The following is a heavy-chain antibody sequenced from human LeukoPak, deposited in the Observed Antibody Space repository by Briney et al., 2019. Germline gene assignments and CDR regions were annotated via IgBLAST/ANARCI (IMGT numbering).Heavy chain of an antibody. D-gene: IGHD2-2*01. CDR3: ARQKCTSTSCLTKNAFDI. Sequence: RSSETLSLTCTVSGSISGYYWSWIRQPPGKGLEWIGYIYTSESTNYNPSLESRVTLSVDTSKNQFSLDLSSVTAADTAVYYCARQKCTSTSCLTKNAFDIWGQGTMVTVSS. CDR1: GSISGYY. V-gene: IGHV4-4*09. J-gene: IGHJ3*02. CDR2: IYTSEST.